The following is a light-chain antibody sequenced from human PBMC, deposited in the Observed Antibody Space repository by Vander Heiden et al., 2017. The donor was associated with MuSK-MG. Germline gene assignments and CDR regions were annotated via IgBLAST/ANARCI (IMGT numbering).Light chain of an antibody. CDR1: SSNIGAGYD. V-gene: IGLV1-40*01. CDR3: QSYDSSLSDVV. Sequence: QSVPPRPPSVSGAPGQRVTSACTGSSSNIGAGYDVHWYQQLPGTAPKLLSEGNSNRPSGDPDRFSGSKSGTTASLATAGVQAEDEADDDGQSYDSSLSDVVFGGGTKLTVL. J-gene: IGLJ2*01. CDR2: GNS.